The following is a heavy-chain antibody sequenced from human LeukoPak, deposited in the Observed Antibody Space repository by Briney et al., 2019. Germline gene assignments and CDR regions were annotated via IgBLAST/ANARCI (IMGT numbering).Heavy chain of an antibody. Sequence: PGGSLRLSCAASGFTFSSFGMHWVRQAPGKGLEWVTLTSHDAGDQSYADSVKGRFTISRDNSKNTLYLQMNSLGVEDTAVYYCARDSHSSGSYSWIDYWGLGTLVTVSS. J-gene: IGHJ4*02. CDR1: GFTFSSFG. CDR3: ARDSHSSGSYSWIDY. D-gene: IGHD3-22*01. V-gene: IGHV3-30-3*01. CDR2: TSHDAGDQ.